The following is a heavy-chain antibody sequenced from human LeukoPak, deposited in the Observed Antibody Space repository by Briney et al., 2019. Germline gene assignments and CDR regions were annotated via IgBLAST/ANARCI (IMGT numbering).Heavy chain of an antibody. CDR1: GGSISSFY. D-gene: IGHD6-19*01. CDR3: ARDWYSSGWYDYYYYMDV. J-gene: IGHJ6*03. Sequence: PSETLSLTCTVSGGSISSFYWSWIRQPAGKGLEWIGRIYTSGSTNYNPSLKSRVTMSVDTSKNQFSLKLSSVTAADTAVYYCARDWYSSGWYDYYYYMDVWGKGTTVTVSS. V-gene: IGHV4-4*07. CDR2: IYTSGST.